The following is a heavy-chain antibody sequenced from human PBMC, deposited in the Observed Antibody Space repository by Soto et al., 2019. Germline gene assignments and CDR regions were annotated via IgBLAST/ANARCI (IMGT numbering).Heavy chain of an antibody. Sequence: QVQIQESGPGLVTPSDTLSLTCTVSDASITNFFWNWVRQPAGGPLEWIGRLYLGGAPTYNPSLRTRLFISADQSKNQVSLKLTAVTAADTAVYYCAADSGRGGRAFDHWGHGALATVSS. D-gene: IGHD3-10*01. CDR1: DASITNFF. J-gene: IGHJ4*01. CDR2: LYLGGAP. V-gene: IGHV4-4*07. CDR3: AADSGRGGRAFDH.